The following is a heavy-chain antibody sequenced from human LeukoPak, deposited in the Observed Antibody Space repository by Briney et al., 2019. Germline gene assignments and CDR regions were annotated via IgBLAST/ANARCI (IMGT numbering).Heavy chain of an antibody. Sequence: KSSETLSLTCAVYGGSFSGYYWSWIRQPPGKGLEWIGEINHSGSTNYNPSLKSRVTISVDTFKNQFSLKLSSVTAADTAVYYCARGLGELSPCYFDYWGQGTLVTVPS. J-gene: IGHJ4*02. V-gene: IGHV4-34*01. CDR3: ARGLGELSPCYFDY. CDR2: INHSGST. CDR1: GGSFSGYY. D-gene: IGHD3-16*02.